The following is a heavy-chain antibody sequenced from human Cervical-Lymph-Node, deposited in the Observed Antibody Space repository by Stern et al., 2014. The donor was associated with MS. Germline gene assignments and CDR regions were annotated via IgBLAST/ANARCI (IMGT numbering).Heavy chain of an antibody. D-gene: IGHD6-13*01. J-gene: IGHJ5*02. Sequence: QVQLVESGPGLVKPSQTLSLTCTVSGGSISNTSYYWSWIRPPAGKGLEGIGRIYISGSTDYTPSLKSRVTISVDTPKTQFSLKLHSVTAADTAMYYCAREVGTLAVADFDHWGQGTLVTVSS. CDR2: IYISGST. V-gene: IGHV4-61*02. CDR1: GGSISNTSYY. CDR3: AREVGTLAVADFDH.